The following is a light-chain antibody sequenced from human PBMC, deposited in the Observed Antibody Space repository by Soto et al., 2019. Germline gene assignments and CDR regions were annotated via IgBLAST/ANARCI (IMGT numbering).Light chain of an antibody. CDR3: QQYNNWPET. V-gene: IGKV3-15*01. CDR1: QSVSSN. Sequence: EIVMTQSPATLSVSPGERATLSCRASQSVSSNLAWYQQKVGQAPRVLIYDASTRATGIPGRFSGSGSGTEFTLTISSLQSVDFAVYYCQQYNNWPETFGQGTKVEIK. CDR2: DAS. J-gene: IGKJ1*01.